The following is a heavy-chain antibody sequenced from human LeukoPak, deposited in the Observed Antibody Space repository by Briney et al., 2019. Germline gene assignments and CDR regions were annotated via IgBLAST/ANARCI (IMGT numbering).Heavy chain of an antibody. CDR3: ARRGGWSTPDS. V-gene: IGHV5-51*01. CDR2: IYPGDSDT. J-gene: IGHJ4*02. CDR1: GYSFPNYW. Sequence: GESLKISCKGSGYSFPNYWIGWVRQMPGKGLEWMGIIYPGDSDTRYSPSFQGQVTISADTSISTAYLQWSSLKASDTAFYYCARRGGWSTPDSWGQGTLVTVSS. D-gene: IGHD6-19*01.